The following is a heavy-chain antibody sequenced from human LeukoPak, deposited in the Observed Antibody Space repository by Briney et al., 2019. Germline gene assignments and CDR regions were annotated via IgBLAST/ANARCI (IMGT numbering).Heavy chain of an antibody. D-gene: IGHD1-26*01. Sequence: GGSLRLSCAASGFTFSSFSLTWVRQAPGKGLGWLSYISFNSETTSYADSVKGRFTSSRDYAKNSLYLQMNSLRAEDTAVYYCGRVARGNYYHFDSWAREPWSPSPQ. CDR3: GRVARGNYYHFDS. J-gene: IGHJ4*02. CDR1: GFTFSSFS. V-gene: IGHV3-48*04. CDR2: ISFNSETT.